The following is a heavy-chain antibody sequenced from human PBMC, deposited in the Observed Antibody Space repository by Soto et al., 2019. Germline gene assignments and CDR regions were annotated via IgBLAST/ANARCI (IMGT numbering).Heavy chain of an antibody. V-gene: IGHV4-39*07. CDR2: IFYSGST. CDR3: ARDKITGLSDY. Sequence: SLTCTVSGGSISSSSYYWGWIRQPPGKGLEWIGSIFYSGSTYYNPSLKSRVTISVDTSKNQFSLKLTSVTAADTAVYYCARDKITGLSDYWGQGTLVTDSS. D-gene: IGHD2-8*02. CDR1: GGSISSSSYY. J-gene: IGHJ4*02.